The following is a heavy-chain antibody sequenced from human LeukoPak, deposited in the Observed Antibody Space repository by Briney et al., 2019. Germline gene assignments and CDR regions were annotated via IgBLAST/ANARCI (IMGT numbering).Heavy chain of an antibody. CDR2: ISGSGGST. CDR3: ARSLGYCSGGSCYPYYFDY. D-gene: IGHD2-15*01. CDR1: GFTFSSYA. Sequence: PGGSLRLSCAASGFTFSSYAMSWVRQAPGKGLEWVSAISGSGGSTYYADSVKGRFTISRDNSKNTLYLQMNSLRAEDTALYYCARSLGYCSGGSCYPYYFDYWGQGTLVIVSS. V-gene: IGHV3-23*01. J-gene: IGHJ4*02.